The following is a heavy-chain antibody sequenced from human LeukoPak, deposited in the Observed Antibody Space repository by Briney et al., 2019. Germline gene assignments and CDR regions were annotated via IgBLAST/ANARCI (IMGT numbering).Heavy chain of an antibody. J-gene: IGHJ4*02. CDR1: GGSINSYY. V-gene: IGHV4-59*01. CDR3: ARAPEQDLIPRGFDF. D-gene: IGHD1-14*01. CDR2: IYYIGNT. Sequence: SETLPLTCSVSGGSINSYYWNWIRQAPGQGLEWIGYIYYIGNTNYNPSLQSRVTISVDTSKSQFSLKLTSVTAADTAVYYCARAPEQDLIPRGFDFWGQGALVTVSS.